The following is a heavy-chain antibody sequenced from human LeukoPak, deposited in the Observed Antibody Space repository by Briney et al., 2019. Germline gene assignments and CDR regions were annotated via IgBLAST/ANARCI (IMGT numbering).Heavy chain of an antibody. CDR1: GFTFSSYA. Sequence: GSLRLSCAASGFTFSSYAMSWVRQAPGKGLEWVGFIRSKAYGGTTEYAASVKGRFTISRDDSKSIAYLQMNSLKTEDTAVYYCTRSWVGATYFDYWGQGTLVTVSS. V-gene: IGHV3-49*04. CDR2: IRSKAYGGTT. D-gene: IGHD1-26*01. CDR3: TRSWVGATYFDY. J-gene: IGHJ4*02.